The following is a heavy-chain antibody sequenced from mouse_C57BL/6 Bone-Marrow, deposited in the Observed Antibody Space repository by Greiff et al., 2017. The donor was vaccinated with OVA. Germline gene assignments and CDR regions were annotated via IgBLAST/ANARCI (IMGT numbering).Heavy chain of an antibody. CDR2: IHPNSGST. V-gene: IGHV1-64*01. D-gene: IGHD2-4*01. J-gene: IGHJ4*01. Sequence: QVQLQQPGAELVKPGASVKLSCKASGYTFTSYWMHWVKQRPGQGLEWIGMIHPNSGSTNYNEKFKSKATLTVDKSSSTAYMQLSSLTSEDSAVYYCESYYDYWYYAMDYWGQGTSVTVSS. CDR1: GYTFTSYW. CDR3: ESYYDYWYYAMDY.